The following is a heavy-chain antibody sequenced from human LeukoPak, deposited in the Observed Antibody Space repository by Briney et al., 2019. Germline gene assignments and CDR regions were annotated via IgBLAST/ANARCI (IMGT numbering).Heavy chain of an antibody. J-gene: IGHJ3*02. Sequence: SETLSLTCTVSRGSISSYYWSWIRQPAGKGLEWIGRIYTSGSTNYNPSLKSRVTMSVDTSKNQFSLKLSSVTAADTAVYYCARVRPRYSSSWPHGFDIWGQGTMVTVSS. D-gene: IGHD6-13*01. V-gene: IGHV4-4*07. CDR3: ARVRPRYSSSWPHGFDI. CDR2: IYTSGST. CDR1: RGSISSYY.